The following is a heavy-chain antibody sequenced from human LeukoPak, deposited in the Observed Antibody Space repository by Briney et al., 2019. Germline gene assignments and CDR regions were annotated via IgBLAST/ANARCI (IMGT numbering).Heavy chain of an antibody. J-gene: IGHJ4*02. CDR3: ARTGYSSGWYEGA. CDR1: GGSFSGYY. D-gene: IGHD6-19*01. V-gene: IGHV4-34*01. Sequence: PSETLSLTCAVYGGSFSGYYWSWIRQPPGQGLEWLGEINHSGSTNHNPSLKSRVTISVDTSKNQFSLKLSSVTAADTAVYYCARTGYSSGWYEGAWGQGTLVTVSS. CDR2: INHSGST.